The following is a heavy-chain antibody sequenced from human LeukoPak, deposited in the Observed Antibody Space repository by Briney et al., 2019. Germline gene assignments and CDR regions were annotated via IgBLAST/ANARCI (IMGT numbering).Heavy chain of an antibody. D-gene: IGHD6-19*01. J-gene: IGHJ4*02. CDR2: IRSKAYGGTT. V-gene: IGHV3-49*04. Sequence: PGGSLRLSCAASGFTFSSYAMSWVRQAPGKGLEWVGFIRSKAYGGTTEYAASVKGRFTISRDDSKSIAYLQMNSLKTEDTAVYYCTRDDTAVAGMMCWGQGTLVTVSS. CDR3: TRDDTAVAGMMC. CDR1: GFTFSSYA.